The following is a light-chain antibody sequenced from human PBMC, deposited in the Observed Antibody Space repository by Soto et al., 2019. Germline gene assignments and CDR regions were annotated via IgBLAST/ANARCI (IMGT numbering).Light chain of an antibody. V-gene: IGKV1-5*03. CDR3: QQYNSSPWT. CDR2: KAS. J-gene: IGKJ1*01. Sequence: DIQMTQSPSTLSASVGDRVTITCRARQSISRWVAWYQQKPGKAPKFLIYKASILESGVPSRFSGSGSGTEFALAISCLQADDFATYYCQQYNSSPWTFGQGTKVEIK. CDR1: QSISRW.